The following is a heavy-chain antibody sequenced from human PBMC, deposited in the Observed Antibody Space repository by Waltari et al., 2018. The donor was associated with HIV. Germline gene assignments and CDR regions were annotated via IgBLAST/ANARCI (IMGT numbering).Heavy chain of an antibody. Sequence: EVRLVESGGGLVQPGGSLRPSCAASGFPFSDCAMSLVRQNPRQGLEWVSGIGGGGGSTHYADSVKGRFIISRDNSKNTLYLQMSSLRADDTAVYYCAKVRIARSSGRGSDFDYWGQGTLVTVSS. D-gene: IGHD6-13*01. V-gene: IGHV3-23*04. CDR1: GFPFSDCA. CDR3: AKVRIARSSGRGSDFDY. J-gene: IGHJ4*02. CDR2: IGGGGGST.